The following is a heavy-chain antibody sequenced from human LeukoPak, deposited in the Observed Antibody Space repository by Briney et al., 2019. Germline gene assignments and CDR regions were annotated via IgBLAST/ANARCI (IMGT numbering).Heavy chain of an antibody. CDR3: ARGKFYRTYSSSWYGPPCFLDY. CDR2: TYYSGST. Sequence: SETLSLTCTVSGGSISSSSYYWSWIRQPPGKGLEWIGYTYYSGSTNYNPSLKSRVTISVDTSKNQFSLKLSSVTAADTAVYYCARGKFYRTYSSSWYGPPCFLDYWGQGTLVTVSS. J-gene: IGHJ4*02. V-gene: IGHV4-61*05. CDR1: GGSISSSSYY. D-gene: IGHD6-13*01.